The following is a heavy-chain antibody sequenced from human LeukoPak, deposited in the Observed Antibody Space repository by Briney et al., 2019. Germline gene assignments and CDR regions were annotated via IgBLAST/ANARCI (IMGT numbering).Heavy chain of an antibody. CDR1: GFTFAGYA. V-gene: IGHV3-23*01. Sequence: GSLRLSCAASGFTFAGYAINWVRQSPGKGLEWVSGISSSGGSTYYADSVKGRFTISRDNYKNTLYLQMNSLRAEDTAVYYCAINYYDSSGYFDYWGQGTLVTVSS. CDR2: ISSSGGST. J-gene: IGHJ4*02. CDR3: AINYYDSSGYFDY. D-gene: IGHD3-22*01.